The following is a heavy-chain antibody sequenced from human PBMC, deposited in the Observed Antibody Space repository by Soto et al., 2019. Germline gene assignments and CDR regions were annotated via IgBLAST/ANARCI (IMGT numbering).Heavy chain of an antibody. CDR3: ARYDEGGIYYDLGY. V-gene: IGHV3-23*01. J-gene: IGHJ4*02. Sequence: PGGSLRLSCAASGFTFSSYAMSWVRQAPGKGLEWVSAISGSGGSTYYADSVKGRFTISRDNSKNTLYLQMNSLRTEDTAIYYCARYDEGGIYYDLGYRGQGTLVTVSS. CDR2: ISGSGGST. D-gene: IGHD3-10*01. CDR1: GFTFSSYA.